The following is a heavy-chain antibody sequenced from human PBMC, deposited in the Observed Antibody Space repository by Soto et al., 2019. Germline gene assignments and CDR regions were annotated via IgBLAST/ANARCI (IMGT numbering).Heavy chain of an antibody. Sequence: ASVKVSCKASGYTFTGYYMHWVRQAPGQGLEWMGWINPNSGGTNYAQKFQGWVTMTRDTSISTAYMELSRLRSDDTAVYYCARDLIGSSSWALSSGLYLGCYYYCDGMDVWAQRTTVTVSS. CDR3: ARDLIGSSSWALSSGLYLGCYYYCDGMDV. CDR2: INPNSGGT. D-gene: IGHD6-19*01. J-gene: IGHJ6*01. V-gene: IGHV1-2*04. CDR1: GYTFTGYY.